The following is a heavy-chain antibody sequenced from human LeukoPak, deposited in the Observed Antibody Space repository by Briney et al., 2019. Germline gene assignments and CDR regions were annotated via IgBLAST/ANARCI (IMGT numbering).Heavy chain of an antibody. CDR3: AKDKGSGYYYDPFDY. D-gene: IGHD3-22*01. Sequence: GGSLRLSCAASGFTFDDYAMHWVRQAPGKGLEWVSGISWNSGGIGYADSVKGRFTISRDNAKNSLYLQMNSLRAEDTALYYCAKDKGSGYYYDPFDYWGQGTLVTVSS. CDR2: ISWNSGGI. CDR1: GFTFDDYA. V-gene: IGHV3-9*01. J-gene: IGHJ4*02.